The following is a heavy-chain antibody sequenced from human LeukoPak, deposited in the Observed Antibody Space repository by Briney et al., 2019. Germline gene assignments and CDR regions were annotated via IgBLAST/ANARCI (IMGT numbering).Heavy chain of an antibody. Sequence: PSETLSLTCIVSGGSISSSPYFWGWIRQPPGKGLEWIGSIYYSGSTYYNPSLKSRVTISVDASKNQFSLKLSSITAADTSIYYCARLARGSVTTGYYVDYWGQGTLVTVSS. CDR3: ARLARGSVTTGYYVDY. V-gene: IGHV4-39*01. D-gene: IGHD1-1*01. J-gene: IGHJ4*02. CDR1: GGSISSSPYF. CDR2: IYYSGST.